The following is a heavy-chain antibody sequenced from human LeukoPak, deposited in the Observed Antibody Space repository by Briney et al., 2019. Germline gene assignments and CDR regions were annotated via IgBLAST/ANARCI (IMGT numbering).Heavy chain of an antibody. V-gene: IGHV3-23*01. J-gene: IGHJ4*02. CDR1: GLTFSSYA. D-gene: IGHD6-19*01. CDR3: AKAGIGVVGYFDY. CDR2: IRGSGGDT. Sequence: GGSLTLSCAASGLTFSSYAMSCVRQPPGKGLEWVSAIRGSGGDTYYADSVKGRFTISRDNSKNTLYLQMNSLRDEDTALYYCAKAGIGVVGYFDYWGQGTLVTVSS.